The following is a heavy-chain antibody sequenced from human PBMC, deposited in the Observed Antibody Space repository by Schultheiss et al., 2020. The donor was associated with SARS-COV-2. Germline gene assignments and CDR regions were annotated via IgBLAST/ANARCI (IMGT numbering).Heavy chain of an antibody. V-gene: IGHV1-3*01. D-gene: IGHD1-26*01. J-gene: IGHJ6*02. CDR1: GYTFTSYA. Sequence: ASVKVSCKASGYTFTSYAMHWVRQAPGQRLEWMGWINAGNGNTKYLQKFQGRVTITRDTSASTAYMELSSLRSEDTAVYYCARKIYIGGSYQGGMDVWGQGTTVTVSS. CDR2: INAGNGNT. CDR3: ARKIYIGGSYQGGMDV.